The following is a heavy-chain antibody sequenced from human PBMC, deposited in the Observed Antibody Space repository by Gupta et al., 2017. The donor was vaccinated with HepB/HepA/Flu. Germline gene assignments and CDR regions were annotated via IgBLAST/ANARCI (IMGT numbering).Heavy chain of an antibody. CDR2: IYPGDSDT. D-gene: IGHD2-15*01. J-gene: IGHJ6*02. Sequence: EVQLVQSGAEVKKPGESLKISCEASGYSFTTYWIGWVRQMPGKGLEWMGIIYPGDSDTTYSPSFQGQVTISADKSISTAYLQWSSLKASDTAIYYCARYGYCRGGSCYSSDYYGMDVWGQGTTVTVSS. V-gene: IGHV5-51*01. CDR3: ARYGYCRGGSCYSSDYYGMDV. CDR1: GYSFTTYW.